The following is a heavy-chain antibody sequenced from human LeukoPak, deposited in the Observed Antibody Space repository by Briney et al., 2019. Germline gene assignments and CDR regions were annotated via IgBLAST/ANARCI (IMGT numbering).Heavy chain of an antibody. CDR2: ISSSSSTI. V-gene: IGHV3-48*01. Sequence: GGSLRLSCAPSGFTFSRYAMNWVRQAPGKGLEWVSYISSSSSTIYYADSVKGRFTISRDNAKNSLYLQMNSLRAEDRAVYYCARDHQSFFWRLIDYWGQGTLVTVS. CDR1: GFTFSRYA. D-gene: IGHD3-3*01. J-gene: IGHJ4*02. CDR3: ARDHQSFFWRLIDY.